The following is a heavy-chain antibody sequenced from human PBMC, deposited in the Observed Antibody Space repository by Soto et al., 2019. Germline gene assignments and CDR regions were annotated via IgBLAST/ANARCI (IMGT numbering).Heavy chain of an antibody. V-gene: IGHV1-69*01. CDR2: IIPIYGTA. J-gene: IGHJ6*02. D-gene: IGHD1-26*01. Sequence: QVQLVQSGAEVKKPGSSVKVSCKASGGTFSSFTISWVRQAPGQGLEWMGGIIPIYGTANYAQKFQRRVTIAADAFTRTAYIELSSLRSEDTAVYYCAKARWADWESYYYYAMDVCCQGATFTVAS. CDR1: GGTFSSFT. CDR3: AKARWADWESYYYYAMDV.